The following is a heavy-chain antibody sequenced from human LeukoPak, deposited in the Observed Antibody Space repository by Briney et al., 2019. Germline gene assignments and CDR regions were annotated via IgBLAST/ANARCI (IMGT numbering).Heavy chain of an antibody. J-gene: IGHJ2*01. CDR2: IYPGDSDT. CDR1: GYSFTSYW. Sequence: GESLKISCKGSGYSFTSYWIGWVRQMPGKGLEWMGIIYPGDSDTRYSPSFQGQVTISADKSISTAYLQWSSLKASDTAMYYCARHAIAVDWWTDQDKWYFDLWGRGTLVTVSS. CDR3: ARHAIAVDWWTDQDKWYFDL. V-gene: IGHV5-51*01. D-gene: IGHD6-19*01.